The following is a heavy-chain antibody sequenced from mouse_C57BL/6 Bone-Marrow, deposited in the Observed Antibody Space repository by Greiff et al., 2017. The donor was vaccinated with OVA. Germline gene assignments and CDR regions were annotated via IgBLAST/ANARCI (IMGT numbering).Heavy chain of an antibody. D-gene: IGHD2-2*01. CDR1: GYAFTNYL. CDR3: ARDIYYGYAWFSY. J-gene: IGHJ3*01. CDR2: INPGSGGT. Sequence: QVQLQQSGAELVRPGTSVKVSCKASGYAFTNYLIEWVKQRPGQGLEWIGVINPGSGGTNYNEKLKGKATLTADKSSSTAYMQLSSLTSEDSAVYFCARDIYYGYAWFSYWGQGTLVTVSA. V-gene: IGHV1-54*01.